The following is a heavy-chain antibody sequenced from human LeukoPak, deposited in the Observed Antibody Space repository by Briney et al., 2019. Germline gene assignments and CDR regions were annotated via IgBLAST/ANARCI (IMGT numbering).Heavy chain of an antibody. CDR2: IWYDGSNK. CDR3: ARDLAPYYYGSGSYRYYYGMDV. J-gene: IGHJ6*02. Sequence: GGSLRLSCAASGFTFSSYGMHWVRQAPGKGLGWVAVIWYDGSNKYYADSVKGRFTISRDNSKNTLYLQMNSLRAEDTAVYYCARDLAPYYYGSGSYRYYYGMDVWGQGTLVTVSS. D-gene: IGHD3-10*01. CDR1: GFTFSSYG. V-gene: IGHV3-33*01.